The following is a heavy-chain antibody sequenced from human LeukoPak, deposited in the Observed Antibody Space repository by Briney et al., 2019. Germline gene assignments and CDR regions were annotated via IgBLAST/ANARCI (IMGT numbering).Heavy chain of an antibody. J-gene: IGHJ4*02. CDR1: GGSISNGDHY. CDR2: ISYSGST. D-gene: IGHD1-26*01. V-gene: IGHV4-61*08. CDR3: ARDRVGPEGSFDY. Sequence: SETLSLTCTVSGGSISNGDHYWSWIRQPPGKGLEWIGYISYSGSTNSNPSLKSRVTMSVDTSKNQFSLKLSSVTAADTAVYYCARDRVGPEGSFDYWGQGTLVTVSS.